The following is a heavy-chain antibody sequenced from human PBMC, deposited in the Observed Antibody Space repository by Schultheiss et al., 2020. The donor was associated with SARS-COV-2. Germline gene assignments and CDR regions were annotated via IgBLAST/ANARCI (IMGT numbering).Heavy chain of an antibody. J-gene: IGHJ4*02. Sequence: GGSLRLSCAASGFTFSSYWMSWVRQAPGKGLEWVANIKQDGSEKYYVDSVKGRFTISRDNAKNSLYLQMNSLKTEDTAVYYCTTAITPGDYYDSSGYYYPIFDYWGQGTLVTVSS. CDR3: TTAITPGDYYDSSGYYYPIFDY. D-gene: IGHD3-22*01. CDR1: GFTFSSYW. V-gene: IGHV3-7*03. CDR2: IKQDGSEK.